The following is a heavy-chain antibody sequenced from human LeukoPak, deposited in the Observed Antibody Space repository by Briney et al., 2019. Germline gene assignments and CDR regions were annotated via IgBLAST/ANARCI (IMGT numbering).Heavy chain of an antibody. CDR1: GFTFSSYS. V-gene: IGHV3-21*01. CDR2: ISSSSSYI. D-gene: IGHD6-13*01. Sequence: GGSLRLSCAASGFTFSSYSVNWVRQAPGKGLEWVSSISSSSSYIYYADSVKGRFTTSRDNAKNSLYLQMNSLRAEDTAVYYCARVRAAAATGAFDIWGQGTMVTVSS. CDR3: ARVRAAAATGAFDI. J-gene: IGHJ3*02.